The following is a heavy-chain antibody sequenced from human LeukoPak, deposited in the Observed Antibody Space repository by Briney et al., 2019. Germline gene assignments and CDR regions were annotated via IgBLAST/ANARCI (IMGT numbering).Heavy chain of an antibody. J-gene: IGHJ4*02. CDR2: ISDRGSRT. D-gene: IGHD3-3*01. CDR1: GITLSNYG. V-gene: IGHV3-23*01. Sequence: GGSLRLSCAVSGITLSNYGMSWVRQAPGKGLEWVAGISDRGSRTNYADSVKGRFTISTDHPKNTLYLQMNSLRAGDTAVYFCAKRGVVIRVIIVGFHKEAYYFDSWGQGALVTVSS. CDR3: AKRGVVIRVIIVGFHKEAYYFDS.